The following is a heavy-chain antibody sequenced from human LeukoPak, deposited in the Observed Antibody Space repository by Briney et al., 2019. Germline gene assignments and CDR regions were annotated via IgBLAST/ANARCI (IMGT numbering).Heavy chain of an antibody. CDR3: ARDVVINYYYGMDV. V-gene: IGHV4-39*07. J-gene: IGHJ6*02. D-gene: IGHD3-22*01. CDR2: IYYSGST. CDR1: SGSISGSSYF. Sequence: SETLSLTCTVSSGSISGSSYFWGWVRQPPGKGLEWIGSIYYSGSTYYNPSLKSRVTISVDTSKNQFSLKLSSVTAADTAVYYCARDVVINYYYGMDVWGQGTTVTVSS.